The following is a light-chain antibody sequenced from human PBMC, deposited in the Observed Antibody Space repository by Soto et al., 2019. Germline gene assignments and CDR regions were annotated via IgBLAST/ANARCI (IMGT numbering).Light chain of an antibody. CDR3: SSYTSSSTLV. CDR1: SSDVGGYNY. V-gene: IGLV2-14*01. Sequence: ALTKPASVYGSPGQSITISCTGTSSDVGGYNYVSWYQQHPGKAPKLMIYEVSNRPSGVSNRFSGSKSGNTASLTISGLQAEDEADYYCSSYTSSSTLVFGGGTKVTVL. CDR2: EVS. J-gene: IGLJ2*01.